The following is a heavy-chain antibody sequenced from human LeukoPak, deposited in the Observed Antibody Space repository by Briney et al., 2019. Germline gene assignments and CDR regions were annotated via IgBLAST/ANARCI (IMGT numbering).Heavy chain of an antibody. CDR3: AGSSSPKYYFDY. D-gene: IGHD6-6*01. CDR2: IIPIFGTA. V-gene: IGHV1-69*05. J-gene: IGHJ4*02. CDR1: GGTFSSYA. Sequence: ASVKVSCKASGGTFSSYAISWVRQAPGQGLEWMGGIIPIFGTANYAQKFQGRVTITTDESTSTAYMELSSLRSEDTAVYYCAGSSSPKYYFDYWGQGTLVTVSS.